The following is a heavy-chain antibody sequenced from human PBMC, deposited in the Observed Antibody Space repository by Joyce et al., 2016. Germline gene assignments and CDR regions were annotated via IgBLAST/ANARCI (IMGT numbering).Heavy chain of an antibody. CDR3: ARGGTSSDHFFFYTLDI. Sequence: QVLLVQSGATVKRPGSSLKVSCKSSGGAFSNFTVNWVRQAPVQRLEWLGGIIPVCGAAKDAEHFQGRVTLTADLSTRTAFMELSSLTSADTAVYYCARGGTSSDHFFFYTLDIWGPGTTVIVSS. CDR1: GGAFSNFT. D-gene: IGHD1-14*01. V-gene: IGHV1-69*12. J-gene: IGHJ6*02. CDR2: IIPVCGAA.